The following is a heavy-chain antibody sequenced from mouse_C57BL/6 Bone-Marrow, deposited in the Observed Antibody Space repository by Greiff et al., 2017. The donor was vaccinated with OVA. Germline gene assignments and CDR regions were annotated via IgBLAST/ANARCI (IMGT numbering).Heavy chain of an antibody. CDR2: INPNNGGT. Sequence: EVKLQQSGPELVKPGASVKISCKASGYTFTDYYMNWVKQSHGKSLEWIGDINPNNGGTSYNQKFKGKATLTVDKSSSTAYMELRSLTSEDSAVYYCAREETVESSYYAMDYWGQGTSVTVSS. V-gene: IGHV1-26*01. CDR1: GYTFTDYY. J-gene: IGHJ4*01. D-gene: IGHD1-1*01. CDR3: AREETVESSYYAMDY.